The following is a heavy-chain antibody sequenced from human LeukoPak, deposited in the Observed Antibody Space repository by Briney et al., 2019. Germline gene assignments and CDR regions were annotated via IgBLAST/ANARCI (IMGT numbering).Heavy chain of an antibody. CDR3: ARVRVNTAMVTDAFDI. D-gene: IGHD5-18*01. Sequence: SQTLSLTCTVSGGSISSGDHYWSWIRQPPGKGLEWIGYIYYSGSTNYNPSLKSRITISVDTSKNRFSLKLTSVTAADTAVYYCARVRVNTAMVTDAFDIWGQGTMVTVSS. V-gene: IGHV4-30-4*01. CDR2: IYYSGST. CDR1: GGSISSGDHY. J-gene: IGHJ3*02.